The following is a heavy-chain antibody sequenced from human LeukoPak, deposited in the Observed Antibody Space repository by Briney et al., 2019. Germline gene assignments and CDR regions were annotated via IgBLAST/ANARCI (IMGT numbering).Heavy chain of an antibody. Sequence: GGSLRLSCAASGITFSSYGMSWVRQVPGKGLEWVSSISHTGGSPYYADSVKGRFTVSRDNSKNTLYLQMNSLTVEDTALYFCARDATTATGTVYMDVWGKGTMVTISS. J-gene: IGHJ6*03. CDR3: ARDATTATGTVYMDV. V-gene: IGHV3-23*01. CDR2: ISHTGGSP. D-gene: IGHD6-13*01. CDR1: GITFSSYG.